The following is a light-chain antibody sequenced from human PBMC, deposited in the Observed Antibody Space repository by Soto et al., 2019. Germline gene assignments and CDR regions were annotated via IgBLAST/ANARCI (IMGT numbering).Light chain of an antibody. CDR3: QQSYSNPRT. Sequence: IRMPQSPSSLSASVGDRVTITCRASQYISTYLNWYQQKPGKAPKLLIYDASSLQGGVPSRFSGSGSATDFTLTISNLLPEDFASYYCQQSYSNPRTCGQGTKVDIK. J-gene: IGKJ1*01. CDR1: QYISTY. V-gene: IGKV1-39*01. CDR2: DAS.